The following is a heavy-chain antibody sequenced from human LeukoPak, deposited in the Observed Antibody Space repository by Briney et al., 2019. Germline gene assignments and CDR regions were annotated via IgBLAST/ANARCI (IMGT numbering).Heavy chain of an antibody. CDR2: ISAYYGNT. CDR3: ARKGDYWNDGAY. D-gene: IGHD1-1*01. CDR1: GYTFTSYG. Sequence: ASVKVSCKASGYTFTSYGFSWVRQAPGQGLEWMGWISAYYGNTDYAQKFQGRITMTTDTSTSTSYMELGSLRPDDTAVYYCARKGDYWNDGAYWGQGTLVTVSS. V-gene: IGHV1-18*01. J-gene: IGHJ1*01.